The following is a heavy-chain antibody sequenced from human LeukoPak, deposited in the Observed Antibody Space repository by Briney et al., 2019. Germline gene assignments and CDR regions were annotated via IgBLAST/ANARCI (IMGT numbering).Heavy chain of an antibody. CDR3: ARGIPIPATYHIDY. D-gene: IGHD2-2*01. CDR2: FFYDGRNI. CDR1: GFSLSRYS. V-gene: IGHV3-33*03. J-gene: IGHJ4*02. Sequence: SLRLSCADSGFSLSRYSMCGGCPAPRGGGGRGALFFYDGRNIHYADSVKGRFTISRDTSKNTLYLQMNSLRADDTAMYSCARGIPIPATYHIDYWGRGSLVTVSS.